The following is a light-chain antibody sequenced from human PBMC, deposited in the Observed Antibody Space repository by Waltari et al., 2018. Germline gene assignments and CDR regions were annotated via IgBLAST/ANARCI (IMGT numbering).Light chain of an antibody. CDR2: DTS. V-gene: IGLV7-46*01. J-gene: IGLJ3*02. CDR1: TGAVTSGHS. CDR3: LLSNGGPWL. Sequence: QAVVTQEPSLTVSPGGTVTLTCGSSTGAVTSGHSPYWFQQRPGQAPRTLIYDTSNRLSWTPARFAGSLLGGKAALTLSGAQPEDEAEYYCLLSNGGPWLFGGGTKVTVL.